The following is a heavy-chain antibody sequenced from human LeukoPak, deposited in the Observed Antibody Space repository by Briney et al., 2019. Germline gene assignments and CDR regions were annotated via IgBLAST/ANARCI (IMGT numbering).Heavy chain of an antibody. CDR1: GGSFSGYY. CDR3: ARGPRITILFPYGMDV. V-gene: IGHV4-34*01. D-gene: IGHD3-3*02. CDR2: INHSGST. J-gene: IGHJ6*02. Sequence: PSETLSLTCAVYGGSFSGYYWSWIRQPPGKGLEWIGEINHSGSTNYNPSLKSRVTISVDTSKNQFSLKLSSVTAADTAAYYCARGPRITILFPYGMDVWGQGTTVTVSS.